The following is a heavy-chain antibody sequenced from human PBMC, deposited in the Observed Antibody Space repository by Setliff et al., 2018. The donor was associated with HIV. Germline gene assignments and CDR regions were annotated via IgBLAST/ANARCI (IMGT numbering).Heavy chain of an antibody. CDR3: VNPSGAMGDFDS. V-gene: IGHV4-39*01. Sequence: SETLSLTCTVSGGSISSTNYFWGWIRQPPGKGLEWIGTIYYHGSTYYNPSLKSRVTISIDTPKNQFSLQLTSVTAADTAVYYCVNPSGAMGDFDSWGQGTQVTVSS. D-gene: IGHD3-16*01. J-gene: IGHJ4*02. CDR1: GGSISSTNYF. CDR2: IYYHGST.